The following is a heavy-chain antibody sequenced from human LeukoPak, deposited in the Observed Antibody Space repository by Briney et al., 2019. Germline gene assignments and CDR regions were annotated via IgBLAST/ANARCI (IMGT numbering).Heavy chain of an antibody. CDR1: GFTFSNAW. CDR3: ATDFYDST. J-gene: IGHJ5*02. CDR2: IRSNSDGGTI. Sequence: GGSLRLSCAASGFTFSNAWMNRVRQAPGKGLEWVGRIRSNSDGGTIDYAAPVKGRFTLSRDDSKTTLYLQMNSLQTEDTAVYYCATDFYDSTWGQGTLVTVSS. V-gene: IGHV3-15*07. D-gene: IGHD3-22*01.